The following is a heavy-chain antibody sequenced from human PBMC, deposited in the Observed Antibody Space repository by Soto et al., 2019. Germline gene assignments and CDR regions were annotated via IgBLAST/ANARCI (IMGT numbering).Heavy chain of an antibody. V-gene: IGHV4-30-4*01. CDR3: ARGMSSRPGRLGMAG. CDR1: GGSISSADYY. D-gene: IGHD6-6*01. CDR2: IYDSGST. Sequence: PSETLSLTCTVSGGSISSADYYWTWIRQPPGKGLEWIGYIYDSGSTSDNPSLKSRVTISVDPSKNQFSLKLSSVTAADTAVYYCARGMSSRPGRLGMAGWGGVTPGTVS. J-gene: IGHJ6*01.